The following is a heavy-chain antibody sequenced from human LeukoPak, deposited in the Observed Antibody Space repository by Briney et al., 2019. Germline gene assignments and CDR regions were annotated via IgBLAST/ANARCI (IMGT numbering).Heavy chain of an antibody. CDR3: ARDQGYCSGGSCYPNWFDP. D-gene: IGHD2-15*01. CDR2: ISGSGGST. Sequence: GGSLRLSCAASGFTFSSYAMSWVRQAPGKGLEWVSAISGSGGSTYYADSVKGRFTISRDNAKNSLYLQMNSLRAEDTAVYYCARDQGYCSGGSCYPNWFDPWGQGTLVTVSS. J-gene: IGHJ5*02. V-gene: IGHV3-23*01. CDR1: GFTFSSYA.